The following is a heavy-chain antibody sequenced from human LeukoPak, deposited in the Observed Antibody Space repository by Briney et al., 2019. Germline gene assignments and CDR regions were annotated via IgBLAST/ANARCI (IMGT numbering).Heavy chain of an antibody. V-gene: IGHV4-34*01. CDR1: GGSFSGYY. CDR2: INHSGST. J-gene: IGHJ5*02. CDR3: ARESQIHGDYFSGVGRWDNWFDP. Sequence: SETLSLTCAVYGGSFSGYYWSWIRQPPGKGLEWIGEINHSGSTNYNPSLKSRVTISVDTSKNQFSLKLSSVTAADTAVYYCARESQIHGDYFSGVGRWDNWFDPWGQGTLVTVSS. D-gene: IGHD4-17*01.